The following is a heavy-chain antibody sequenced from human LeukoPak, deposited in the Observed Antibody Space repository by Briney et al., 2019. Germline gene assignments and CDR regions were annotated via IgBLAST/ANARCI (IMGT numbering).Heavy chain of an antibody. CDR1: GGSISSGSYY. D-gene: IGHD6-13*01. CDR2: IYTSGST. CDR3: ARAGEQLDNNFDY. J-gene: IGHJ4*02. V-gene: IGHV4-61*02. Sequence: PSETLSLTCTVSGGSISSGSYYWSWIRQPAGKGLEWIGRIYTSGSTYYNPSLKSRVTISVDRSKNQFSLKLSSVTAADTAVYYCARAGEQLDNNFDYWGQGTLVTVSS.